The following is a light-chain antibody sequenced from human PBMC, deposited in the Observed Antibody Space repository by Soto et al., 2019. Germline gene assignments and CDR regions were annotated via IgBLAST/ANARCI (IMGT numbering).Light chain of an antibody. CDR2: GIS. V-gene: IGKV1-6*01. CDR3: LHDALFPYS. Sequence: AIQMTQSPSSLSASVGDTVTFTCRASQAIRHDLGWFQQRPGKPPKLLIYGISILQTGVPSRFSGSGSGTDFTLTISGLQPEDFATYYCLHDALFPYSFGQGTMLEI. CDR1: QAIRHD. J-gene: IGKJ2*03.